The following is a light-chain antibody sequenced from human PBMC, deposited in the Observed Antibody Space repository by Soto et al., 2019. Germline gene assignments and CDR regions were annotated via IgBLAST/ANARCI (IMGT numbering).Light chain of an antibody. V-gene: IGLV2-14*01. CDR3: SSYTTTGTLV. CDR2: DVT. Sequence: QSVLTQPASVSGSPGQSVTISCTGTSSDVGGYNYVFWYQQHPGKAPKLIIYDVTNRPAGVSNRFSGSKSGNTASLTISGLQAEDEGDYYCSSYTTTGTLVFGGGTKLTVL. J-gene: IGLJ2*01. CDR1: SSDVGGYNY.